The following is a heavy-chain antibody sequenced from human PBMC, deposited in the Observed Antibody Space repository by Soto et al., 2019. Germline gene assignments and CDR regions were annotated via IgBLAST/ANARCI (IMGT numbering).Heavy chain of an antibody. CDR3: ARVLTGYSSSWYYFDY. CDR1: GYTFTSYA. D-gene: IGHD6-13*01. Sequence: QVQLVQSGAEVKKPGASVKVSCKASGYTFTSYAMHWVRQAPEQRLEWMGWINAGNGNTKYSQKFQGRVTITRDTSASTAYMELSSLRSEDTAVYYCARVLTGYSSSWYYFDYWGQGTLVTVSS. J-gene: IGHJ4*02. V-gene: IGHV1-3*01. CDR2: INAGNGNT.